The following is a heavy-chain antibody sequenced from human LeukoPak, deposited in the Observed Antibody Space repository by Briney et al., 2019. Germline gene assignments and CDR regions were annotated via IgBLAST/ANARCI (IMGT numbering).Heavy chain of an antibody. CDR2: INPNSGGT. CDR1: GYTFTGYY. V-gene: IGHV1-2*02. D-gene: IGHD6-13*01. J-gene: IGHJ2*01. Sequence: GASVKVSCKASGYTFTGYYMHWVRQAPGQGLEWMGWINPNSGGTNYAQKFQGRVTMTRDTSISTAYMELSRLRSDDTAVYYCARAWRSSWWYFDLWGRGTLVTVSS. CDR3: ARAWRSSWWYFDL.